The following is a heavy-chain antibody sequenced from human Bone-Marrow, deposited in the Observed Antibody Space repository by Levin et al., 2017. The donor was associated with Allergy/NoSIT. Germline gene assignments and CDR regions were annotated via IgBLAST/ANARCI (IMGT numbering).Heavy chain of an antibody. CDR1: GYTFTSYA. CDR2: INTNTGNP. V-gene: IGHV7-4-1*02. D-gene: IGHD3-3*01. J-gene: IGHJ6*03. CDR3: ARGGRKVTIFTPVYYYYYMDV. Sequence: PGGSLRLSCKASGYTFTSYAMNWVRQAPGQGLEWMGWINTNTGNPTYAQGFTGRFVFSLDTSVSTAYLQISSLKAEDTAVYYCARGGRKVTIFTPVYYYYYMDVWGKGTTVTVSS.